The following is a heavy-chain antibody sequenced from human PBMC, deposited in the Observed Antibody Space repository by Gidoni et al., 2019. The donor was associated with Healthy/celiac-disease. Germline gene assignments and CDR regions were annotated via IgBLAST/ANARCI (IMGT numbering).Heavy chain of an antibody. D-gene: IGHD6-13*01. CDR3: ARGSGSSSWSHYYYYGMDV. CDR1: GFTFSRSG. V-gene: IGHV3-33*01. Sequence: QVQLVESGGGVVQPGRSLRLSCAASGFTFSRSGVHWVRQAPGKGLEWVAVIWYDGSNKYYADSVKGRFTISRDNSKNTLYLQMNSLRAEDTAVYYCARGSGSSSWSHYYYYGMDVWGQGTTVTVSS. CDR2: IWYDGSNK. J-gene: IGHJ6*02.